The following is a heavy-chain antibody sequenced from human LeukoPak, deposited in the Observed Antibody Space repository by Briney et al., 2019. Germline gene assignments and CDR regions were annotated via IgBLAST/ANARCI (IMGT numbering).Heavy chain of an antibody. V-gene: IGHV1-24*01. Sequence: ASVKVSCTVSGYTLTELSMHGVRQAPGNGLEWMGGFDPEDGETTYAQKFQGRVTMTEDTSTDTAYMELSSLRSEDAAVYYCATGDLRWYAFDIWGQGTMVTVSS. D-gene: IGHD4-23*01. J-gene: IGHJ3*02. CDR1: GYTLTELS. CDR3: ATGDLRWYAFDI. CDR2: FDPEDGET.